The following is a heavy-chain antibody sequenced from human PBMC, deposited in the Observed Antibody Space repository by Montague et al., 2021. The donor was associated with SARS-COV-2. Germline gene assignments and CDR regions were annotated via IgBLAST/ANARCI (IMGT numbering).Heavy chain of an antibody. CDR3: VKIRAYYFDY. V-gene: IGHV3-9*01. CDR1: GFTFEDHA. Sequence: SLRLSCAASGFTFEDHAMHWVRQAPGKGLEWVSSISWNSGYLDYAESVKGRFTISRDNAKNSLYLEMDSLRVGDTALYYCVKIRAYYFDYWGQGTLVTVSS. CDR2: ISWNSGYL. J-gene: IGHJ4*02.